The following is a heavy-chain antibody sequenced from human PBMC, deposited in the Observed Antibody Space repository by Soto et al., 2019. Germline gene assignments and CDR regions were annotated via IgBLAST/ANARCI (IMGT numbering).Heavy chain of an antibody. V-gene: IGHV1-18*01. CDR3: ARGGYYANVWVKLSHYGLDK. J-gene: IGHJ6*02. Sequence: QVQLAQSPAEVKKPGASVRVSCKASGYTFIKYGIAWVRQAPGQGLEWMGWISPYDDKTIYAQTFQGRVTLTADRSTRTVYLDLKSLKSNDTAVYYCARGGYYANVWVKLSHYGLDKWGQGTSVTVSS. D-gene: IGHD3-16*01. CDR2: ISPYDDKT. CDR1: GYTFIKYG.